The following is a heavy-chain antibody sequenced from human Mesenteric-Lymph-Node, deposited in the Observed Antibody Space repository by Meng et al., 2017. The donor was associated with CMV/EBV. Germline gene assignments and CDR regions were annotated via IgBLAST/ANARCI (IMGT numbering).Heavy chain of an antibody. V-gene: IGHV1-46*01. CDR3: ARDLGVYYYYYGMDV. D-gene: IGHD3-16*01. J-gene: IGHJ6*02. CDR2: INPSGGST. Sequence: ASVKVSCKASGYTFTSYYMHWVRQAPGQGLEWMGIINPSGGSTSYAQKFQGRVTMTRDTSTSTVYMELSSLRSEDTAVYYCARDLGVYYYYYGMDVWGQGTTVTVSS. CDR1: GYTFTSYY.